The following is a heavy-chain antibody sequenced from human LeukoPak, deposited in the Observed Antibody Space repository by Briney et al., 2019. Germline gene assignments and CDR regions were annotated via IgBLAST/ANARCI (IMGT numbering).Heavy chain of an antibody. CDR3: ARGGYYDSSGYYSLFDY. CDR2: INPSGGST. J-gene: IGHJ4*02. CDR1: GYTFTSYY. V-gene: IGHV1-46*03. Sequence: ASVKVSCKASGYTFTSYYMHWVRQAPGQGLEWMGIINPSGGSTSYAQKFQGRVTMTRDTSTSTVYTELSSLRSEDTAVYYCARGGYYDSSGYYSLFDYWGQGTLVTVSS. D-gene: IGHD3-22*01.